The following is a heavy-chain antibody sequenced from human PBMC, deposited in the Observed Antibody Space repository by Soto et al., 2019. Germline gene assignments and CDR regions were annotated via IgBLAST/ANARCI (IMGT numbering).Heavy chain of an antibody. V-gene: IGHV4-61*01. CDR3: ARHDGYGDSFFDY. D-gene: IGHD4-17*01. CDR2: IYYSGST. Sequence: SETLSLTCTVSGGSVSSGSYYWSWIRQPPGKGLEWIGYIYYSGSTNYNPSLKSRVTISVDTSKNQFSLKLSSVTAADTAVYYCARHDGYGDSFFDYWGQGTLVTVSS. CDR1: GGSVSSGSYY. J-gene: IGHJ4*02.